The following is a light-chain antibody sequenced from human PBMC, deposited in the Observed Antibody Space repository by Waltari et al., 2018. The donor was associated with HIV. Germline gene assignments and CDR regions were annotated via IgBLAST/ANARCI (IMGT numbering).Light chain of an antibody. CDR1: QSVSSNY. CDR3: QQRTNWPPTVS. J-gene: IGKJ4*01. V-gene: IGKV3-11*01. Sequence: EIVLTQSPGTLSLSLGERATLSCRASQSVSSNYLAWYQHKPGQAPRLLIYYASNRATGIPARFSGSGSGTDFTLTISSLESEDFAVYFCQQRTNWPPTVSFGGGTRVQIK. CDR2: YAS.